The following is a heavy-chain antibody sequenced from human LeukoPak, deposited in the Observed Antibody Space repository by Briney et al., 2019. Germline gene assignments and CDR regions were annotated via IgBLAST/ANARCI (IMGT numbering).Heavy chain of an antibody. Sequence: GESLKISCKGSGYSFTSYWISWVRQMPGKGLEWMGRIDPSDSYTNYSPSFQGHDTISADKSISTAYLQWSSLKASDTAMYYCARGSQWFGELLTPMDVWGQGTTVTVSS. D-gene: IGHD3-10*01. CDR3: ARGSQWFGELLTPMDV. CDR1: GYSFTSYW. V-gene: IGHV5-10-1*01. J-gene: IGHJ6*02. CDR2: IDPSDSYT.